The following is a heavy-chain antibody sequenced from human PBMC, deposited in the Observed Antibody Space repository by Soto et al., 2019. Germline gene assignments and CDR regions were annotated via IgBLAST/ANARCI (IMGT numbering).Heavy chain of an antibody. V-gene: IGHV3-11*06. Sequence: QVQLVESGGCLVKPGGSLRLSCTASGFLFTDYYMSWIRQPPGKCLEWLAYIDGSSDYTNSADSVKGRFTISRDNAKNSVFLQMNNLRADDTAVYYCARDLRFSRTNYLDFWGRGTLVTVSS. CDR1: GFLFTDYY. D-gene: IGHD2-8*01. CDR2: IDGSSDYT. CDR3: ARDLRFSRTNYLDF. J-gene: IGHJ4*02.